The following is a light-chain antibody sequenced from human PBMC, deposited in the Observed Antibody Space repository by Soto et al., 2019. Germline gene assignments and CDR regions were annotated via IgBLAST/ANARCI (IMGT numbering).Light chain of an antibody. CDR3: QQYNNWLMYT. CDR2: GAS. J-gene: IGKJ2*01. V-gene: IGKV3-15*01. CDR1: QSVSSN. Sequence: EIVMTQSPATLSVSPGERATLSCRASQSVSSNLAWYQQKPGQAPRLLIYGASTRATGIPARFSGSGSGTEFTLTISSMQSEEFVVYYCQQYNNWLMYTFGQGTKLEIK.